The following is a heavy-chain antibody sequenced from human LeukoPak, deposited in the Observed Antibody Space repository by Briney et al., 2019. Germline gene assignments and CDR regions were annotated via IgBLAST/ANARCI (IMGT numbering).Heavy chain of an antibody. CDR2: IYYSGST. CDR3: ARDQVTAIADYYYYGMDV. D-gene: IGHD2-21*02. V-gene: IGHV4-31*03. CDR1: GGSINSGAYY. Sequence: PSETLSLTCTVSGGSINSGAYYWTWLRQHPGKGLEWIGYIYYSGSTYYNPSLKSRLTISVDTSKNQFSLRLNSVTAADTAVYYCARDQVTAIADYYYYGMDVWGQGTTVTVSS. J-gene: IGHJ6*02.